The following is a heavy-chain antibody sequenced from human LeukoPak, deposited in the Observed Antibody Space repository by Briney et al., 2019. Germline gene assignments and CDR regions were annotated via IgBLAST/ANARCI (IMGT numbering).Heavy chain of an antibody. V-gene: IGHV1-69*13. CDR1: GGTFSSYA. CDR2: IIPIFGTA. Sequence: SVKVSCKASGGTFSSYAISWVRQAPGQGLEWMGGIIPIFGTANYAQKFQGRVTITADESTSTAYMELSSLRSEDTAVYYCARDKSAGADTGSSFYYWGQGALVTVSS. J-gene: IGHJ4*02. CDR3: ARDKSAGADTGSSFYY. D-gene: IGHD3-10*01.